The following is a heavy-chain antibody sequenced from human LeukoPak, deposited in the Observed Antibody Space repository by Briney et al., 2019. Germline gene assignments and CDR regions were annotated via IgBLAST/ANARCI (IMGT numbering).Heavy chain of an antibody. CDR1: GCSISSYY. V-gene: IGHV4-59*12. D-gene: IGHD5-24*01. J-gene: IGHJ3*02. CDR2: TYYSGST. Sequence: SETLSLTCTVSGCSISSYYWSWIRQPPGKGLEWIGYTYYSGSTNYNPSLKSRVTISVDTSKNQFSLKLSSVTAADTAVYYCAREENGYYAFDIWGQGTIVTVSS. CDR3: AREENGYYAFDI.